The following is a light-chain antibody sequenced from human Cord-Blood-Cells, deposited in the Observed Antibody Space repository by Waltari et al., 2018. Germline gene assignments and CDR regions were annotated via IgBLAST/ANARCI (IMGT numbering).Light chain of an antibody. CDR1: QSISSY. V-gene: IGKV1-39*01. CDR2: AAS. CDR3: QQSYSTPYS. J-gene: IGKJ2*03. Sequence: DTKRTHHPSSLPASVADTVTTTCRASQSISSYLNWYQQKPGKAPKLLIYAASSLQSGVPSRFSGSGSGTDFTLTISSLQPEDFATYYCQQSYSTPYSFGQGTKLEIK.